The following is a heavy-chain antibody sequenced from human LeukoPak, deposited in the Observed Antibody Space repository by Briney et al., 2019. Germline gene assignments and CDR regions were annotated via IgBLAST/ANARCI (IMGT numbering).Heavy chain of an antibody. D-gene: IGHD2-15*01. Sequence: ASVKVSCKASGYTFTSYGISWVRQAPGQGLEWMGWISTYNANTNYAQKLQGRVTMTTDTSTSTAYMELRSLRSDDAAVYYCARDDCSGGSCYQGDYWGQGTLVTVSS. CDR3: ARDDCSGGSCYQGDY. CDR1: GYTFTSYG. CDR2: ISTYNANT. V-gene: IGHV1-18*01. J-gene: IGHJ4*02.